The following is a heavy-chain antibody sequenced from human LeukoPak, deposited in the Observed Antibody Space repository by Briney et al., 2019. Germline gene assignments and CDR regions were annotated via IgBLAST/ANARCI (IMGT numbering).Heavy chain of an antibody. D-gene: IGHD2-15*01. Sequence: PSESLSLTCTFPGGSNSNISYYWCWIRQPPSNCLAWIRFIYHSGSIYYPSSLKSRVPISVDTSKNQSSLKLSSVTAADTAVYYCARRPGYCSGGSCYPFDYWGQGTLVTVSS. CDR2: IYHSGSI. CDR3: ARRPGYCSGGSCYPFDY. CDR1: GGSNSNISYY. V-gene: IGHV4-39*01. J-gene: IGHJ4*02.